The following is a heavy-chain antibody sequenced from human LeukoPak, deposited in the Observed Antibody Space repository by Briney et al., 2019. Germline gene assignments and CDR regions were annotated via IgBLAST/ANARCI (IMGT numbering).Heavy chain of an antibody. CDR1: GGSISSGGYY. J-gene: IGHJ3*02. Sequence: SQTLSLTCTVSGGSISSGGYYWSWIRQHPGKGLEWIGYIYYSGSTYYNPSLKSRVTISVDTSKNQFSLKLSSVTAADRAVYYCARDFNDAFDIWGQGTMVTVSS. V-gene: IGHV4-31*03. CDR2: IYYSGST. CDR3: ARDFNDAFDI.